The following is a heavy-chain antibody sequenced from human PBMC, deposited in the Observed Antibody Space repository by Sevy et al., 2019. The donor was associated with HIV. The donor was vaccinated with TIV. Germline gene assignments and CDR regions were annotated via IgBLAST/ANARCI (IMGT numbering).Heavy chain of an antibody. V-gene: IGHV3-30*18. CDR2: IYYDGSNK. CDR1: GVTFSGYG. CDR3: AKVKSSWYSDPYYFDY. J-gene: IGHJ4*02. Sequence: GGSLRLSCAASGVTFSGYGMPWIRQAPGKGLEWVAVIYYDGSNKYYADSVKGRFTISIDNSKNTLYLQMNSLRAEDTAVYYCAKVKSSWYSDPYYFDYWGQGTLVTVSS. D-gene: IGHD6-13*01.